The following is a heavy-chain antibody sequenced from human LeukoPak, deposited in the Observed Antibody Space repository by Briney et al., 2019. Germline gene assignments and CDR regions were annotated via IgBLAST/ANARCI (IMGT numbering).Heavy chain of an antibody. D-gene: IGHD5-18*01. Sequence: APVKVSYKASRYTFTSSGISWVRQAPGHRLKCMEWISAYNGNTNYAQKLQGRVTMTTDTSTSTAYMELRSLRSDDTAVYYCARAGGYSYQRTEGGDAFDIWGQGTMVTVSS. J-gene: IGHJ3*02. V-gene: IGHV1-18*04. CDR3: ARAGGYSYQRTEGGDAFDI. CDR1: RYTFTSSG. CDR2: ISAYNGNT.